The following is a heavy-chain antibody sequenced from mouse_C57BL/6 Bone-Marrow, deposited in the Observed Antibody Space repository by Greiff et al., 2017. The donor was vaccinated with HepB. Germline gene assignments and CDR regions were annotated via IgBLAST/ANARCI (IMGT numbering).Heavy chain of an antibody. CDR3: TCYEYDGYFDY. Sequence: QVQLKESGAELVRPGASVTLSCKASGYTFTDYEMHWVKQTPVHGLEWIGAIDPETGGTAYNQKFKGKAILTADKSSSTAYMELRSLTSEDSAVYYCTCYEYDGYFDYWGQGTTLTVSS. CDR2: IDPETGGT. D-gene: IGHD2-4*01. J-gene: IGHJ2*01. CDR1: GYTFTDYE. V-gene: IGHV1-15*01.